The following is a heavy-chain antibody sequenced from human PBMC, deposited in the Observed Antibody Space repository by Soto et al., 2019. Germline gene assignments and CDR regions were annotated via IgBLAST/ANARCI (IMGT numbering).Heavy chain of an antibody. CDR3: ARPHEHGDYEDAFDI. J-gene: IGHJ3*02. CDR1: GYTFTSYA. CDR2: INAGNGNT. D-gene: IGHD4-17*01. Sequence: ASVKVSCKASGYTFTSYAMHWVRQAPGQRLEWMGWINAGNGNTKYSQKFQGRVTITRDTSASTAYMELSSLRSEDTAVYYCARPHEHGDYEDAFDIWGQGTMVTV. V-gene: IGHV1-3*01.